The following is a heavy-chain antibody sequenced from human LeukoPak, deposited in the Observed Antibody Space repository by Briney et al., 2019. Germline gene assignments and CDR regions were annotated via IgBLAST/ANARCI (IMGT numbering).Heavy chain of an antibody. Sequence: GGSLRLSCAGSGFSFSSYALHWVRQAPGKGLEWVAVISYDDSDKYYTDSVEGRFSLSRDISKDTVSLQMNSLRAEDTAVYYCGRASEGGTFYLVDHWGQGTLVTVSP. V-gene: IGHV3-30*04. CDR3: GRASEGGTFYLVDH. CDR2: ISYDDSDK. CDR1: GFSFSSYA. D-gene: IGHD6-25*01. J-gene: IGHJ4*01.